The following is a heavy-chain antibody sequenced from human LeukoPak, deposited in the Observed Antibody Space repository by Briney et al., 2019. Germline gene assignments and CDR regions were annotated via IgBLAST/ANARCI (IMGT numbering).Heavy chain of an antibody. V-gene: IGHV4-34*01. CDR2: INHSGST. J-gene: IGHJ4*02. CDR3: ARLERDGYKLFDY. D-gene: IGHD5-24*01. CDR1: GGSFSGYY. Sequence: KPSETLSLTCAVYGGSFSGYYWSWIRQPPGKGLEWIGEINHSGSTIYNPSLKSRVTISGDTSRNQFSLKLSSVTAADTAVYYCARLERDGYKLFDYWGQGTLVTVSS.